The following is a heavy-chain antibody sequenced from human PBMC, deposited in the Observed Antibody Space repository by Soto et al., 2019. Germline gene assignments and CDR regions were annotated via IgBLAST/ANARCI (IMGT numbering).Heavy chain of an antibody. D-gene: IGHD3-22*01. CDR2: ISSSSSYI. J-gene: IGHJ1*01. V-gene: IGHV3-21*01. CDR1: GFTFSSYS. Sequence: EVQLVESGGDLVQPGGSLRLSCAASGFTFSSYSMNWVRQAPGKGLEWVSSISSSSSYIYYADSVKGRFTISRDNAKNSLYLQMNSLRAEDTAVYYCASYYYDSSGSFHEYFQHWGQGTLVTVSS. CDR3: ASYYYDSSGSFHEYFQH.